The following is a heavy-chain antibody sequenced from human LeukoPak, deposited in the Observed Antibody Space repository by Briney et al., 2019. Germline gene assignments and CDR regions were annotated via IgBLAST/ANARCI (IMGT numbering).Heavy chain of an antibody. V-gene: IGHV4-59*01. CDR2: IYHSGST. CDR1: GDSITSYY. J-gene: IGHJ3*02. Sequence: SETLSLTCTVSGDSITSYYWNWIRQPPGKGLEWIGHIYHSGSTNYNPSLKSRVTTSVDTSKNQISLKLSSVTAADTAVYYCARPASAYYVNEGFDIWGQGTRVTLSS. D-gene: IGHD3-3*01. CDR3: ARPASAYYVNEGFDI.